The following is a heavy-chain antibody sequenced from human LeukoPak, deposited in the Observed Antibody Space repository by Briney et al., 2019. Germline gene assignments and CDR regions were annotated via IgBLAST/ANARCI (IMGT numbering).Heavy chain of an antibody. CDR1: GFTFSNYG. V-gene: IGHV3-23*01. D-gene: IGHD2-21*01. CDR2: ISGSGDIT. Sequence: PGGSLRLSCSASGFTFSNYGLSWVRQAPGKGLEWVSAISGSGDITYYAESVRGRFTISRDNSKNTLYLQMNSLRAEDTALYYCAKDRAYGQFLWGNDYWGQGTLVTVSS. CDR3: AKDRAYGQFLWGNDY. J-gene: IGHJ4*02.